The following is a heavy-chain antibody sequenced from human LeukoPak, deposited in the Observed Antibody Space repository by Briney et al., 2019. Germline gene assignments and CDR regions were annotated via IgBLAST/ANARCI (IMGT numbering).Heavy chain of an antibody. V-gene: IGHV4-59*12. Sequence: SETLSLTCTVSGGALSSYHWSWIRQSPGRGLEWLGHISYRGNTDYNPALKSRVTISVDMFYNQFSLKLSSVPAADTAVYYCAGTYYFDSSRHYFGGNGFDIWGQGTMVTVSS. CDR2: ISYRGNT. J-gene: IGHJ3*02. CDR1: GGALSSYH. D-gene: IGHD3-22*01. CDR3: AGTYYFDSSRHYFGGNGFDI.